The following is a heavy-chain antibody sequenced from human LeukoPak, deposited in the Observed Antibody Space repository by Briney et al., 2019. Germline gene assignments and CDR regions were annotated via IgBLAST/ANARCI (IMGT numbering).Heavy chain of an antibody. D-gene: IGHD2-2*02. V-gene: IGHV3-53*04. CDR3: ARGPHCSSTSCYSLYYYGMDV. Sequence: GGSLRLSCAASGVTLSSNYMRWVRQAPGKGLEWVAVIYSGGSTNYSDSVKDRCTLSTHNSKNTLYLQMHSLRAEDTAVYYCARGPHCSSTSCYSLYYYGMDVWGQGTTVTVSS. J-gene: IGHJ6*02. CDR2: IYSGGST. CDR1: GVTLSSNY.